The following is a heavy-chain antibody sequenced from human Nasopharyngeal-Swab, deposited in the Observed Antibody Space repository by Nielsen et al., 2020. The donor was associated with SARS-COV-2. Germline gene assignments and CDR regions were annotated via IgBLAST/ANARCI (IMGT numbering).Heavy chain of an antibody. Sequence: ASVKVSCKASGYTFTGYYMHWVRQAPGQGLEWMGRINPNSGGTNYAQKFQGRVTMTRDTSISTAYMELSRLRSDDTAVYYCAKEGIAVAAGSWFDPWGQGTLVTVSS. CDR3: AKEGIAVAAGSWFDP. J-gene: IGHJ5*02. CDR2: INPNSGGT. CDR1: GYTFTGYY. V-gene: IGHV1-2*06. D-gene: IGHD6-19*01.